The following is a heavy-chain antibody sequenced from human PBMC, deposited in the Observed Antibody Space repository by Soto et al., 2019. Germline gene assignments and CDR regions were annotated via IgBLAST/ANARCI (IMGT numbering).Heavy chain of an antibody. V-gene: IGHV3-23*01. Sequence: GGCLRLSCEVSGFSFEKHAMSWVRQAPGKGLEWVAGLNGNGDHTYYAPSVRGRFTISRDNSKKTVSLQMNSLRAEDTGVYYCSRLPTLVVTAAFSLPTWGQGP. CDR1: GFSFEKHA. J-gene: IGHJ5*02. CDR2: LNGNGDHT. D-gene: IGHD2-2*01. CDR3: SRLPTLVVTAAFSLPT.